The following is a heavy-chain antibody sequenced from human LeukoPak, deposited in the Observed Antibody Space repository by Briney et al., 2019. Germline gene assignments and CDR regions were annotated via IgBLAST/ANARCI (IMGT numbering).Heavy chain of an antibody. D-gene: IGHD5-12*01. Sequence: GGSLRLSCAASGFTFSSYGMHWVRQAPGKGLEWVAFIRYDRSNKYYADSVKGRFTISRDSSKNTLYLQMNSLRPEDTAVYYCARARPSMWIDYWGQGTLVTVSS. CDR2: IRYDRSNK. V-gene: IGHV3-30*02. CDR1: GFTFSSYG. J-gene: IGHJ4*02. CDR3: ARARPSMWIDY.